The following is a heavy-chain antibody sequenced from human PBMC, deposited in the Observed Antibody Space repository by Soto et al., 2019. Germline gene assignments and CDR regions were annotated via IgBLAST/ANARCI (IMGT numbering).Heavy chain of an antibody. D-gene: IGHD2-21*02. J-gene: IGHJ3*02. V-gene: IGHV5-10-1*01. Sequence: GESLKISCKGSGYRFTSYWISWVRQMPGKGLEWMGRIDPSDSYTSYSPSLQGHVTISADKSISTAYLQWSSLKASDTAMYYCARQAVAVTAIAIHRDALDMWGQGTMVTVSS. CDR3: ARQAVAVTAIAIHRDALDM. CDR1: GYRFTSYW. CDR2: IDPSDSYT.